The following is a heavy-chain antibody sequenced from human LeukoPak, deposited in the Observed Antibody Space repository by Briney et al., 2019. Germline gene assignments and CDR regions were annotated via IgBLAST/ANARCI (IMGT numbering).Heavy chain of an antibody. CDR1: GGSISSYY. D-gene: IGHD3-3*01. Sequence: SETLSLTCTVSGGSISSYYWSWIRQPPGKGLEWIGYIYYSGSTNYNPSLKSRVTISVDTSKSQFSLKLSSVTAADTAVYYCAREGGYYDFSFDYWGQGTLVTVSS. CDR3: AREGGYYDFSFDY. J-gene: IGHJ4*02. V-gene: IGHV4-59*01. CDR2: IYYSGST.